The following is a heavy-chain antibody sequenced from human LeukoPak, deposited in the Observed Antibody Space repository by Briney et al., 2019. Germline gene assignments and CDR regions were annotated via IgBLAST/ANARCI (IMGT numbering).Heavy chain of an antibody. J-gene: IGHJ3*02. CDR3: ARGLIRQSAFDI. Sequence: PSETLSLTCTVSGGSISSYYWSWIRQPPGKGLGWIAYIYYSGSTNYNPSLKSRVTISIDTSKNQFSLKLNSVPAADTAVYYCARGLIRQSAFDIWGQGTMVTVSS. D-gene: IGHD2-8*01. CDR2: IYYSGST. V-gene: IGHV4-59*01. CDR1: GGSISSYY.